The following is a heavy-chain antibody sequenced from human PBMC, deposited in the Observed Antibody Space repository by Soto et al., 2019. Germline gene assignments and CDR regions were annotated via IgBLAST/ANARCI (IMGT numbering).Heavy chain of an antibody. CDR3: ARGGGTVLAPLP. D-gene: IGHD3-10*01. CDR2: INPNSGAT. J-gene: IGHJ5*02. CDR1: GYTFTGYF. Sequence: ASVKFSCKTSGYTFTGYFIHWVRQAPGQGLEWMAYINPNSGATKYAQKFQGRVTLTRDTSINTAYMEMSMLTSNDTAVYYCARGGGTVLAPLPWGQGTLVTVSS. V-gene: IGHV1-2*02.